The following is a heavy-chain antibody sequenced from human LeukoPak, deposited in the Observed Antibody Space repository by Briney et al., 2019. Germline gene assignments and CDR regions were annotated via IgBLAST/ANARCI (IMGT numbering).Heavy chain of an antibody. CDR1: GYTFTGYY. D-gene: IGHD3/OR15-3a*01. J-gene: IGHJ4*02. CDR2: INPNSGGT. Sequence: ASVKVSCKASGYTFTGYYMHWVRQAPGQGLEWMGWINPNSGGTNYAQKFQGRVTMTRDTSISTAYMELSSLRSEDTAVYYCARDAARAMARGDWYFDYWGQGTLVTVSS. CDR3: ARDAARAMARGDWYFDY. V-gene: IGHV1-2*02.